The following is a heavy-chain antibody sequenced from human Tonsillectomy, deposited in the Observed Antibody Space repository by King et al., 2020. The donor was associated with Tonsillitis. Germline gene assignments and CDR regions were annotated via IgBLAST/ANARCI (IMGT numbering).Heavy chain of an antibody. CDR3: ARGRFDY. CDR2: INHSGST. Sequence: VQLQQWGAGLLKPSETLSLTCAVYGGSFSGYYWSWIHQPPGKGLEWIGEINHSGSTNYNPSLKSRVTVSVDTSKNQFSLKLSSVTAADTAVYYCARGRFDYWGQGTLVTVSS. J-gene: IGHJ4*02. CDR1: GGSFSGYY. V-gene: IGHV4-34*01.